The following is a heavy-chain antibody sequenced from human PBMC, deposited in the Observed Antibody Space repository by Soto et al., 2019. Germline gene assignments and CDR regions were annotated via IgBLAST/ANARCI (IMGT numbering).Heavy chain of an antibody. CDR3: ARGNLEGLDF. CDR1: GFTVNSNY. V-gene: IGHV3-53*01. J-gene: IGHJ4*02. Sequence: GGSLRLSCAASGFTVNSNYMSWVRQAPGEGLEWVSVIYSGGTLFYAESVKGRFTISRDDSKNTVYLQINSLRAEDTAVYYCARGNLEGLDFWGQGTLVTVSS. CDR2: IYSGGTL. D-gene: IGHD1-1*01.